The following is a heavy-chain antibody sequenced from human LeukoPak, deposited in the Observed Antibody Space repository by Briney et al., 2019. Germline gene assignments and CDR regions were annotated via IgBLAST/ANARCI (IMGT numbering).Heavy chain of an antibody. CDR2: INPSGGST. CDR1: GYTFTTYY. V-gene: IGHV1-46*01. J-gene: IGHJ4*02. Sequence: ASVKVSCKASGYTFTTYYMHWVRQAPGQGLEWMGIINPSGGSTSYAQKFRGRVTMTRDTSTSTVYMELSSLRFEDTAVYYCARSDYCSSTSCYMHYWGQGTLVTVSS. CDR3: ARSDYCSSTSCYMHY. D-gene: IGHD2-2*02.